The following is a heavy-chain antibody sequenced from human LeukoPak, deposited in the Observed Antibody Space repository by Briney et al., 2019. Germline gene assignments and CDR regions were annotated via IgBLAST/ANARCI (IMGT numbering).Heavy chain of an antibody. J-gene: IGHJ2*01. D-gene: IGHD6-13*01. CDR1: GGSISSYY. V-gene: IGHV4-59*08. CDR3: ARHIISSSWYFDL. CDR2: IYYSGST. Sequence: SETLSLTCTVSGGSISSYYWSWIRQPPGKGLEWIGYIYYSGSTNYNPSLKSRVTISVDTSKNQFSLKLSSVTAADTAVYYCARHIISSSWYFDLWGRGTLVTVSS.